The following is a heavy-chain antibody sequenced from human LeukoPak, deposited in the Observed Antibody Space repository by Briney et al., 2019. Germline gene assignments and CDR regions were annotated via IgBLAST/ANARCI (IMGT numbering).Heavy chain of an antibody. V-gene: IGHV3-23*01. CDR2: ISASGGVT. Sequence: PGGSLRLSCAASGFTFSSYAMSWVRQVPGKGLEWVSSISASGGVTHYADSVKGRFTISRDNSKNTLYLQMNSLRAEDTAVYYCAKGYSYDHAFDIWGQGTMVTVSS. CDR1: GFTFSSYA. CDR3: AKGYSYDHAFDI. D-gene: IGHD5-18*01. J-gene: IGHJ3*02.